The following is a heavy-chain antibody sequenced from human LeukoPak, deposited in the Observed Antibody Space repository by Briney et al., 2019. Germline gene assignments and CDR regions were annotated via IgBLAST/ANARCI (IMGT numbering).Heavy chain of an antibody. V-gene: IGHV4-39*01. CDR1: GGSISSRSYY. Sequence: SETLSLTCTVSGGSISSRSYYWGWIRQPPGKGLEWIGRMDYSGSTNYSTSLKSRVTISVDTSKNQFSLKLSSVTAADTAVYSCARGDSYVQIAYWGQGTLVTVSS. CDR3: ARGDSYVQIAY. D-gene: IGHD2-21*02. J-gene: IGHJ4*02. CDR2: MDYSGST.